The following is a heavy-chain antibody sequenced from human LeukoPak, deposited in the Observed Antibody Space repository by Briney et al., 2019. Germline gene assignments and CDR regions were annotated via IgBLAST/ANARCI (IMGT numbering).Heavy chain of an antibody. V-gene: IGHV4-59*01. J-gene: IGHJ4*02. CDR1: GGSISSYY. CDR2: IYYSGST. CDR3: ARATGYQDYFDY. D-gene: IGHD3-9*01. Sequence: SETLSLTCTVTGGSISSYYWSRIRQPPGKGLEWIGYIYYSGSTNYNPSLKSRVTISVDTSKNQFSLKLSSVTAADTAVYYCARATGYQDYFDYWGQGTLVTVSS.